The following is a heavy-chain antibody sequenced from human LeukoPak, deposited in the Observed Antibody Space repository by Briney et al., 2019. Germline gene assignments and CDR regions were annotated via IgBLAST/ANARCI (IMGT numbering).Heavy chain of an antibody. D-gene: IGHD4-17*01. Sequence: PGGSLRLSCAASGFTFSSYGMHWVRQAPGKGLEWVAFIRYDGSNKYYADSVKGRFTISRDNSKNTLYLQMNSLRAEDTAVYYCAREKIIHDYGDYADAFDIWGQGTMVTVSS. V-gene: IGHV3-30*02. CDR3: AREKIIHDYGDYADAFDI. J-gene: IGHJ3*02. CDR2: IRYDGSNK. CDR1: GFTFSSYG.